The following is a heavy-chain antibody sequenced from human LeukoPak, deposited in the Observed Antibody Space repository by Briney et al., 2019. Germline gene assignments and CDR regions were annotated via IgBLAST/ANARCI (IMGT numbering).Heavy chain of an antibody. Sequence: ASVKVSCKASGYTFTSYGLSWVRQAPGQGLEWMGWISAYNGNTNYAQKPQGRVTMTTHTSTRTAYMELRRVGSDDTAVYYSARATGIGESVPGDYWGQGTLVTVSS. V-gene: IGHV1-18*01. CDR1: GYTFTSYG. J-gene: IGHJ4*02. D-gene: IGHD2/OR15-2a*01. CDR2: ISAYNGNT. CDR3: ARATGIGESVPGDY.